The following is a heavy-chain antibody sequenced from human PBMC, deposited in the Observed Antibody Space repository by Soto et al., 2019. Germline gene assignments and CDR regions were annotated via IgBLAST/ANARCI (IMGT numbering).Heavy chain of an antibody. V-gene: IGHV3-21*01. D-gene: IGHD2-21*01. J-gene: IGHJ4*02. CDR2: ISSSSSYI. Sequence: EVQLVESGGGLVKPGGSLRLSCAASGFTFSSYSMNWVRQAPGKGLKWVSSISSSSSYIYYADSVKGRFTISRDNAKNSLYLQMNSLRAEEPAVYACARATYPYHYFDHWGQGTLVTVPS. CDR1: GFTFSSYS. CDR3: ARATYPYHYFDH.